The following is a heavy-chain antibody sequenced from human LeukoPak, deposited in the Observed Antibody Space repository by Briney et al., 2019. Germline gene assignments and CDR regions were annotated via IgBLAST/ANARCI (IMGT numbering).Heavy chain of an antibody. CDR3: ARDQYYSSSD. J-gene: IGHJ4*02. Sequence: GSLRLSCAASGFTFSSYWMHWVRQAPGKGLEWVANIKEDGSEKYYVDAVKGRFTISRDNAKKSLFLQMNSLRAEDTAVYYCARDQYYSSSDWGQGTLVTVSS. V-gene: IGHV3-7*03. CDR2: IKEDGSEK. CDR1: GFTFSSYW. D-gene: IGHD6-19*01.